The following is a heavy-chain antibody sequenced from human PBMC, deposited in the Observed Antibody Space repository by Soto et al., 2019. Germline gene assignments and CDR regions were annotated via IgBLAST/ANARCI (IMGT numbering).Heavy chain of an antibody. CDR2: IYPRDSDT. J-gene: IGHJ6*02. D-gene: IGHD2-2*01. Sequence: PGESLKISCEASGYTFTNYWIGWVRQMPGTGLEWMGIIYPRDSDTRYSPSFQDQVTMSVDKSIGTAYLQWSSLKASDTAMYYCARHYCSSTSCYPVYYYYYGMDVWGQGTTVTVSS. CDR3: ARHYCSSTSCYPVYYYYYGMDV. CDR1: GYTFTNYW. V-gene: IGHV5-51*01.